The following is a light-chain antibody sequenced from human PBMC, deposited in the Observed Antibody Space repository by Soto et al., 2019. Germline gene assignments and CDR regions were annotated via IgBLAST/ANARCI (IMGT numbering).Light chain of an antibody. CDR2: KAS. Sequence: DIQMTQSPPTLSASVGDRVTITCRASQTISSLLAWYQQKPGRAPKLLIYKASTLERGVPSRFRGSGSGTDFTLTISSLQPDDFATYYCQQYSSYSSFGPGTRVDT. CDR1: QTISSL. V-gene: IGKV1-5*03. J-gene: IGKJ3*01. CDR3: QQYSSYSS.